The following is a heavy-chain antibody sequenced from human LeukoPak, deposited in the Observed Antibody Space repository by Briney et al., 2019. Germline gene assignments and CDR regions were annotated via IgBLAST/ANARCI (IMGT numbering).Heavy chain of an antibody. J-gene: IGHJ4*02. CDR3: ARSGHCSGGSCYATGLVEY. Sequence: TSETLSLTCTVSGGSISSYYWSWIRQPPGMGLEWIGYIYYSRSPNYNPSLKSRVTISVDTSKNQFSLKLTPVTAADTAVYYCARSGHCSGGSCYATGLVEYWGQGTLVTVSS. CDR1: GGSISSYY. D-gene: IGHD2-15*01. V-gene: IGHV4-59*08. CDR2: IYYSRSP.